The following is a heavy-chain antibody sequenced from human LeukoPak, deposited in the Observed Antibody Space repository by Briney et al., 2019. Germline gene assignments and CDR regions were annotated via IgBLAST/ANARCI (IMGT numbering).Heavy chain of an antibody. Sequence: PGGSLRLPCAASGFTFSSYPMTWVRQAPGKGPEWVSFISDSGGITYYADSVKGRFTISRDNSKNTLYLQMNSLRAEDTAVYYCAKNTQYSGYYDCWGQGTLVAVSS. J-gene: IGHJ4*02. CDR2: ISDSGGIT. CDR3: AKNTQYSGYYDC. CDR1: GFTFSSYP. V-gene: IGHV3-23*01. D-gene: IGHD6-6*01.